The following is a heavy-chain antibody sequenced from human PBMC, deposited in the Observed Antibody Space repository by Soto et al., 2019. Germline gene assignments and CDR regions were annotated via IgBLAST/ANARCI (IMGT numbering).Heavy chain of an antibody. D-gene: IGHD4-17*01. CDR1: GFIFSTYA. CDR2: ISSNSDST. J-gene: IGHJ3*02. V-gene: IGHV3-23*01. CDR3: AHPRGYGVFDAVDI. Sequence: GGSLRLSCAASGFIFSTYAMNWVRQAPGEGLEWVSAISSNSDSTFYAESVRGRFTISRDNSVNTLYLQMSRLRTEDTAVYYCAHPRGYGVFDAVDIWGQGTMVTASS.